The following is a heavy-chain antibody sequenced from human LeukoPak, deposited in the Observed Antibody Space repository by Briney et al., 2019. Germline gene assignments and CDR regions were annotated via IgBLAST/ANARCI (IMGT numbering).Heavy chain of an antibody. Sequence: ASVKVSCKASGYTFTGYYLHWVRQAPGQGMGWVGWMNPNSGGTNYAKKFQGRVTITRDNSISTAYMELSRLRSDDTAVYYCARANWNGPFLDYWGQGTLVTVSS. J-gene: IGHJ4*02. CDR3: ARANWNGPFLDY. CDR1: GYTFTGYY. V-gene: IGHV1-2*02. CDR2: MNPNSGGT. D-gene: IGHD1-1*01.